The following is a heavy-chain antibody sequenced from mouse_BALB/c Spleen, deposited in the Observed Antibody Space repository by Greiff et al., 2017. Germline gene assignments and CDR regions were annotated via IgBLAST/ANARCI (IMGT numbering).Heavy chain of an antibody. V-gene: IGHV10-1*02. Sequence: EVQLVESGGGLVQPKGSLKLSCAASGFTFNTYAMNWVRQAPGKGLEWVARIRSKSNNYATYYADSVKDRFTISRDDSQSMLYLQMNNLKTEDTAMYYCVRHSMGSLDYWGQGTTLTVSS. J-gene: IGHJ2*01. CDR3: VRHSMGSLDY. CDR2: IRSKSNNYAT. CDR1: GFTFNTYA.